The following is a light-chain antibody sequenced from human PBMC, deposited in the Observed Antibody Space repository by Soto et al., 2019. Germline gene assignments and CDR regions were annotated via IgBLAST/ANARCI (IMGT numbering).Light chain of an antibody. CDR2: GAS. Sequence: EVGLTRWPGTQSLSPGERATLSCRASQSVRSSYLAWYQQRPGQAPRLLIYGASSRATGIPDRFSGSGSGTDFSLTISRLEPEDFAVYYCQQYGSSALTFGGGTKVDIK. J-gene: IGKJ4*01. V-gene: IGKV3-20*01. CDR1: QSVRSSY. CDR3: QQYGSSALT.